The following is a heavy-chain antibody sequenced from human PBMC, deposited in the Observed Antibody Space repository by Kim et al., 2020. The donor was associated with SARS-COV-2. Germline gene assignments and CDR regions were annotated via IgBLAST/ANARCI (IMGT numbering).Heavy chain of an antibody. D-gene: IGHD3-9*01. CDR3: ARDIPNYDILTGHNWFDP. Sequence: QGRVTITADESTSTAYMELSSLRSEDTAVYYCARDIPNYDILTGHNWFDPWGQGTLVTVSS. J-gene: IGHJ5*02. V-gene: IGHV1-69*01.